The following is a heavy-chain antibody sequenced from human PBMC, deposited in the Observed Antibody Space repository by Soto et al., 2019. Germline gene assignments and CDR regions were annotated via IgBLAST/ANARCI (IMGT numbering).Heavy chain of an antibody. Sequence: QVQLQESGPGLVKPSQTLSVTCTVSGGSIRSGGHYWSWIRQHPGKGLEWMSYIYNNGATTYKRSIYRRLAIARDATKTQSSLRLISVTAADTAVYFCATNGQSTSSWYNPEFQHWGQGTLVTVSS. V-gene: IGHV4-31*03. D-gene: IGHD6-13*01. CDR1: GGSIRSGGHY. CDR3: ATNGQSTSSWYNPEFQH. J-gene: IGHJ1*01. CDR2: IYNNGAT.